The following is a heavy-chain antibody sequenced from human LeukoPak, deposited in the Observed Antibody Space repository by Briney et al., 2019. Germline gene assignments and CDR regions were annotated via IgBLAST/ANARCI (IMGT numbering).Heavy chain of an antibody. CDR2: ISSRSTYI. V-gene: IGHV3-21*01. CDR3: ARDLSGDRSFDY. Sequence: GGSLRLSCAASGFTGFSFSSYTMNWVRQAPGKGLEWVSSISSRSTYIYYADSVRGRFTISRDNAKNSLYLQMNSLRDEDTAMYYCARDLSGDRSFDYWGQGTLVTVSS. J-gene: IGHJ4*02. D-gene: IGHD3-10*01. CDR1: GFTGFSFSSYT.